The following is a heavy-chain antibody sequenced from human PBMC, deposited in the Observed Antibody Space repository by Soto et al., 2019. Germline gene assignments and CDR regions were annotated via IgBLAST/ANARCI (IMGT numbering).Heavy chain of an antibody. CDR2: LNPNSGNT. Sequence: QVQLVQTGAEVKKPGASVKVSCKASGYIFSPYDINWVRQAPVQGLEWMGWLNPNSGNTGYAQKFQGRVTMTRNTSIKTAYRELSSLGYEDTAVYYCARVHRYKWNDEGGFDPWGQGTLVTVSS. V-gene: IGHV1-8*01. CDR1: GYIFSPYD. D-gene: IGHD1-20*01. J-gene: IGHJ5*02. CDR3: ARVHRYKWNDEGGFDP.